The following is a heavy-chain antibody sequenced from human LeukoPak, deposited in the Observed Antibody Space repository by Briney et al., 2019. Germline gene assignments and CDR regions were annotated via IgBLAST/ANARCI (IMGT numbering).Heavy chain of an antibody. CDR2: ISGDGGST. J-gene: IGHJ4*02. CDR3: ARESESSGWYDY. Sequence: GGSLRLSCAASGFTLSRYWMHWVRQVPGKGLEWVSLISGDGGSTFYADSVKGRFTISRDNSKNSLYLQMNSLRSDDTALYYCARESESSGWYDYWGQGTLVTVSS. D-gene: IGHD6-19*01. V-gene: IGHV3-43*02. CDR1: GFTLSRYW.